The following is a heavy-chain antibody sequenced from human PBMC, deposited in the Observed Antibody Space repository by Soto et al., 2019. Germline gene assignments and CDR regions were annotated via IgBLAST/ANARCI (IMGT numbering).Heavy chain of an antibody. CDR1: GGSISSGGYS. V-gene: IGHV4-30-2*01. Sequence: QLQLQESGSGLVKPSQTLSLTCAVSGGSISSGGYSWSWIRQPPGKGLEWIGYIYHSGSTYYDPSLKSRVTIAVDRSKNHFSLKLSSVSAADTAVYSCARAVVSKADYWGQGTLGTVSS. CDR2: IYHSGST. J-gene: IGHJ4*02. CDR3: ARAVVSKADY. D-gene: IGHD2-15*01.